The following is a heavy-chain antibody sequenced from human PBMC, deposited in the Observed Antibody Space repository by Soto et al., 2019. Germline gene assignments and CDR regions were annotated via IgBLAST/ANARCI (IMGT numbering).Heavy chain of an antibody. V-gene: IGHV3-30-3*01. D-gene: IGHD3-22*01. CDR2: ISYDGSNK. CDR3: ARDYYYDSSDDY. Sequence: LRLSCAASGFTFSSYAMHWVRQAPGKGLEWVAVISYDGSNKYYAGSVKGRFTISRDNSKNTLYLQMNSLRAEDTAVYYCARDYYYDSSDDYWGQGTLVTVSS. CDR1: GFTFSSYA. J-gene: IGHJ4*02.